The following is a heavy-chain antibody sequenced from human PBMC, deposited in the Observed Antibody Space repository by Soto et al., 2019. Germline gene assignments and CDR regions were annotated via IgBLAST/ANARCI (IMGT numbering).Heavy chain of an antibody. Sequence: QVTLKESGPVLVKPTETLTLRWTVSGLSITDSEMGVSWILHPPGQPLEWLAHIDSSGEKSYRTFLKSRLAISKDTAKSQIVLTMTNMDPADTATYYCARRHLAVAVSPWFDPWGQGSPVTVSS. CDR2: IDSSGEK. V-gene: IGHV2-26*01. J-gene: IGHJ5*02. D-gene: IGHD6-19*01. CDR1: GLSITDSEMG. CDR3: ARRHLAVAVSPWFDP.